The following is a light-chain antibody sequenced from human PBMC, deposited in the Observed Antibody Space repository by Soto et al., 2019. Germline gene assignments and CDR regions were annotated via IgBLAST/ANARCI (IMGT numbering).Light chain of an antibody. CDR2: EVS. V-gene: IGLV2-14*01. CDR3: RSYTSSNTLYV. J-gene: IGLJ1*01. CDR1: SSDVGLYNY. Sequence: QSALTQPASVSGSPGQSITISCTGTSSDVGLYNYVSWYQQQPGKAPKLMIYEVSDRPSGVSDRFSGCRSGNTASLTISGLRAEGEGDYCCRSYTSSNTLYVFGTGTKLTVL.